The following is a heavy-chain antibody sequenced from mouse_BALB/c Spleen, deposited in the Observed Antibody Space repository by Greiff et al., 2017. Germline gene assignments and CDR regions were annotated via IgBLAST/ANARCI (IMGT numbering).Heavy chain of an antibody. CDR1: GFTFSDYY. Sequence: EVNLVESGGGLVKPGGSLKLSCAASGFTFSDYYMYWVRQTPEKRLGWVATISDGGSYTYYPDSVKGRFTISRDNAKNNLYLQMSSLKSEDTAMYYCARSYYFDYWGQGTTLTVSS. J-gene: IGHJ2*01. CDR2: ISDGGSYT. CDR3: ARSYYFDY. V-gene: IGHV5-4*02.